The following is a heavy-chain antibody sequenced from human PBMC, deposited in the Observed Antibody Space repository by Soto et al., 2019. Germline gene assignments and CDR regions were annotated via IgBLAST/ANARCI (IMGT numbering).Heavy chain of an antibody. CDR3: AKEDTAMVNYYYGTEV. V-gene: IGHV3-30*18. CDR1: GFTFSSYG. Sequence: GGSLRLSCAASGFTFSSYGMHWVRQDPGKGLEWVAVISYDGSNKYYADSVKGRFTISRDNSKNTLYLQMNSLRAEDTAVYYCAKEDTAMVNYYYGTEVWGKETTVNVSS. CDR2: ISYDGSNK. D-gene: IGHD5-18*01. J-gene: IGHJ6*04.